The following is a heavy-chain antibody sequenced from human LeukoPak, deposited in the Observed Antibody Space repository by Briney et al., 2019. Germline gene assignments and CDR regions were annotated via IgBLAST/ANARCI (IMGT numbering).Heavy chain of an antibody. J-gene: IGHJ4*02. Sequence: GGSLRLSCAASGFTFSSYAMSWVRQAPGKGLEWVSAISGSGGSTYYADSVKGRFTISRDNSKNTLYLQMNSLGAEDTAVYYCAKDHGYSYGVFDSWGQGTLVTVSS. CDR3: AKDHGYSYGVFDS. CDR1: GFTFSSYA. D-gene: IGHD5-18*01. CDR2: ISGSGGST. V-gene: IGHV3-23*01.